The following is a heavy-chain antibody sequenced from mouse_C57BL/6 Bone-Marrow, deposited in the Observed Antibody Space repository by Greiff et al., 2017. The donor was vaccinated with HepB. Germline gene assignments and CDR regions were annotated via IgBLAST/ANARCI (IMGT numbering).Heavy chain of an antibody. V-gene: IGHV10-1*01. D-gene: IGHD4-1*01. Sequence: EVKLVESGGGLVQPKGSLKLSCAASGFSFNTYAMNWVRQAPGKGLEWVARIRSKSNNYATYYADSVKDRFTISRDDSESMLYLQMNNLKTEDTAMYYCQTGTVAWFAYWGQGTLVTVSA. J-gene: IGHJ3*01. CDR3: QTGTVAWFAY. CDR1: GFSFNTYA. CDR2: IRSKSNNYAT.